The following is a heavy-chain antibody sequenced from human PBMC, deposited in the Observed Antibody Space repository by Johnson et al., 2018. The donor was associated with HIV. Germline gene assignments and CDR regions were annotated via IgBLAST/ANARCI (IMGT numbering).Heavy chain of an antibody. V-gene: IGHV3-30*04. CDR3: ARDPVGALDGDAFDI. D-gene: IGHD3-10*01. Sequence: QVQLVESGGGVVQPGRSLRLSCAASGFTFSSYAMHWVRQAPGKGLEWVAVISYDGSNKYYADSVKGRFTISRDNSKNTLYLQMNSLRAEDTAVYYCARDPVGALDGDAFDIWGQGTTVTVSS. CDR1: GFTFSSYA. J-gene: IGHJ3*02. CDR2: ISYDGSNK.